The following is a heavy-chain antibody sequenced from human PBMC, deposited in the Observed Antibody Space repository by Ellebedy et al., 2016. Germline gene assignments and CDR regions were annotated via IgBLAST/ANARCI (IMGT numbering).Heavy chain of an antibody. CDR1: GGSISSGGYY. V-gene: IGHV4-31*03. CDR3: ARDSSSWYKGGFDY. J-gene: IGHJ4*02. Sequence: SETLSLXCTVSGGSISSGGYYWSWIRQHPGKGLEWIGYIYYSGSTYYNPSLKSRVTISVDTSKNQFSLKLSSVTAADTAVYYCARDSSSWYKGGFDYWGQGTLVTVSS. D-gene: IGHD6-13*01. CDR2: IYYSGST.